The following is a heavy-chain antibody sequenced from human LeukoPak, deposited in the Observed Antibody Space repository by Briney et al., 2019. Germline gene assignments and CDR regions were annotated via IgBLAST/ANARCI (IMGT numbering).Heavy chain of an antibody. CDR3: ARVRGGSGRSYAADAFDI. J-gene: IGHJ3*02. V-gene: IGHV3-74*01. CDR2: IYNDGSST. CDR1: GFTFSTYG. D-gene: IGHD1-26*01. Sequence: GGSLRLSCVGSGFTFSTYGMSWVRQTPGKGLAWVSRIYNDGSSTSYADSVKGRFTISRDNAKSTLYLQMNSLRAEDTAVYYCARVRGGSGRSYAADAFDIWGQGTMVTVSS.